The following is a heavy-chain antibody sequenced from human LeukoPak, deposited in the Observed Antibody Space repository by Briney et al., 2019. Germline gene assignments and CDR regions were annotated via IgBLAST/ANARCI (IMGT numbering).Heavy chain of an antibody. CDR2: ISGSGGTT. CDR3: AKDIVVVVSAGGPFDY. Sequence: GGSLRLSCAASGFTFSSYAMSWVRQAPGKGLEWVSAISGSGGTTYYADSVKGRFTISRDNSKNTLYLQMNSLRVEDTAVYYCAKDIVVVVSAGGPFDYWGQGTLVTVSS. D-gene: IGHD2-15*01. J-gene: IGHJ4*02. V-gene: IGHV3-23*01. CDR1: GFTFSSYA.